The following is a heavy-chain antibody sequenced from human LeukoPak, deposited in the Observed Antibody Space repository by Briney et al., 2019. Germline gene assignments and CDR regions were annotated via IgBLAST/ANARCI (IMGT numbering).Heavy chain of an antibody. CDR1: GGSINGYY. D-gene: IGHD2-15*01. V-gene: IGHV4-59*01. Sequence: SETLSLTCTVSGGSINGYYWNWIRQPPGKGLEWIGYVYYRGSADYNPSLKSRVTISIDTSKNQFSLKVISATAADTAVYYCARGFAGGSSPLFDDWGQEPWSPSPQ. CDR2: VYYRGSA. J-gene: IGHJ4*01. CDR3: ARGFAGGSSPLFDD.